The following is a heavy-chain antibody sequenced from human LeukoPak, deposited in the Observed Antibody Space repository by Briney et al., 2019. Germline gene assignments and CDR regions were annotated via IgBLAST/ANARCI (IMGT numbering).Heavy chain of an antibody. V-gene: IGHV3-23*01. CDR1: GFTFSSYA. J-gene: IGHJ4*02. Sequence: GGSLRLSCAASGFTFSSYAMSWVRQAPGKGLEWVSVISGSGGSTYYADSVKGRFTISRDNSKNTLYLQMNSLRAEDTAVYYCAKIPGVGLGYCSGGSCYSAYWGQGTLVTVSS. CDR2: ISGSGGST. CDR3: AKIPGVGLGYCSGGSCYSAY. D-gene: IGHD2-15*01.